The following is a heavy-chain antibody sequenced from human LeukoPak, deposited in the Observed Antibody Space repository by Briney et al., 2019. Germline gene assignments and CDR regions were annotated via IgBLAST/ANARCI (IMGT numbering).Heavy chain of an antibody. V-gene: IGHV1-69*05. J-gene: IGHJ5*02. D-gene: IGHD3-10*02. CDR3: ARERSYVMDP. CDR2: IIPIFSTA. CDR1: GGTFSSYA. Sequence: SVKVSCKASGGTFSSYAISWVRQAPGQGLEWMGGIIPIFSTANYAQKFQGRVTITTDESTSTAYMELSSLRSEDTAVYYCARERSYVMDPWGQGTLVTVSS.